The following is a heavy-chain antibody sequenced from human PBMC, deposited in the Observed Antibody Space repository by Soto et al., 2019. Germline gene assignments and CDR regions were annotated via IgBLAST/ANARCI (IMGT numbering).Heavy chain of an antibody. CDR3: ARDRLTMVRFYRTPNPTFDY. CDR2: ISAYNGNT. J-gene: IGHJ4*02. Sequence: QVQLVQSGAEVKKPGASVKVSCKASGYTFTSYGISWVRQAPGQGLEWMGWISAYNGNTNYAQKLQGRVTMTTDTSTSTAYMELRSLRSDDTAVYYCARDRLTMVRFYRTPNPTFDYGGQGTLVTVSS. V-gene: IGHV1-18*01. CDR1: GYTFTSYG. D-gene: IGHD3-10*01.